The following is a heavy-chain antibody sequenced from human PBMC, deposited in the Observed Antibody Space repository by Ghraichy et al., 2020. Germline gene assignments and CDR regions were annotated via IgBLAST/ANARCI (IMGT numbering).Heavy chain of an antibody. CDR2: IFWDDDK. V-gene: IGHV2-5*02. Sequence: SGPTLVKPTQTLTLTCTFSGFSLSATGVGVGWIRQPPGKALEWLALIFWDDDKRYSPSLKNRLTITQDTSKNQVVLTMTNMNPIDTATYYCAHKPVASTHFDHWGQGTLVTVSS. J-gene: IGHJ4*02. D-gene: IGHD4-23*01. CDR3: AHKPVASTHFDH. CDR1: GFSLSATGVG.